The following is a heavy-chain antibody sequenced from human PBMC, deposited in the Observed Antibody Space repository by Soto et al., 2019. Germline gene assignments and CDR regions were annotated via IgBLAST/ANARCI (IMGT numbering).Heavy chain of an antibody. CDR2: IVPMFGTA. D-gene: IGHD2-21*01. CDR1: GGTFGTSA. J-gene: IGHJ5*02. Sequence: QVQLVQSGAEVKKPGSSVKVSCKASGGTFGTSAITWVRQAPGQGLEWMGGIVPMFGTANHAQKFQGRVTITADETTTTAYMELSSLRSEDTAVDFCARAGDPRSALRRGPLGGGWFDPWGQGTLVTFSS. CDR3: ARAGDPRSALRRGPLGGGWFDP. V-gene: IGHV1-69*12.